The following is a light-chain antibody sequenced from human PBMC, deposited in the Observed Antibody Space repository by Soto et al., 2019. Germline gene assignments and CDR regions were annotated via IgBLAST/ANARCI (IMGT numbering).Light chain of an antibody. V-gene: IGLV2-14*01. CDR2: DVS. Sequence: QSALTQPASVSGSPGQSITISCTGTSSDVGGYNYVSWYQQHPGKAPKLMIYDVSNRPSGVSNRFSGSKSGNTASLTISGLQAEDEADYYCSSYTSSSTLGYVFGTATKATVL. CDR1: SSDVGGYNY. CDR3: SSYTSSSTLGYV. J-gene: IGLJ1*01.